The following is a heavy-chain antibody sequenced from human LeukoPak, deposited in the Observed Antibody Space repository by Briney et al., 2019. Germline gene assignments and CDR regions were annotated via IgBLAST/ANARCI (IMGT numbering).Heavy chain of an antibody. CDR2: ISSSSSYI. CDR1: GFTFSTYT. CDR3: ARYSGSYVSDPDY. J-gene: IGHJ4*02. D-gene: IGHD1-26*01. Sequence: GGSLRLSCAASGFTFSTYTMNWVRQAPGKGLEWVSSISSSSSYIYYADSVKGRFTISRDNAKNSLYLQMNSLRAEDTAVYYCARYSGSYVSDPDYWGQGTLVTVSS. V-gene: IGHV3-21*01.